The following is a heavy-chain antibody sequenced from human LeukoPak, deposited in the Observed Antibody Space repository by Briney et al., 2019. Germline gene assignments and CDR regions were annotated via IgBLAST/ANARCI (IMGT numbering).Heavy chain of an antibody. V-gene: IGHV3-66*02. CDR1: GFTFSSNY. D-gene: IGHD3-16*01. J-gene: IGHJ4*02. CDR2: IYSGGST. CDR3: ARTDYSHFDY. Sequence: GGSLRLSCAASGFTFSSNYMNWVRQAPGKGLEWVSIIYSGGSTYYADSVRGRFTISRDNSKNTLYLQMNSPRVEDTAVYYCARTDYSHFDYWGQGTLVTVSS.